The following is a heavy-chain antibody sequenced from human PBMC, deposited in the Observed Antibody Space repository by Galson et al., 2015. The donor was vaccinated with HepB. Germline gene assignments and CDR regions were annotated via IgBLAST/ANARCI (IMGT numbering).Heavy chain of an antibody. Sequence: SLRLSCAASGFTFSSYSMNWVRQAPGKGLEWVSSISSSSSYIYYADSVKGRFTISRDNAKNSLYLQMNSLRAEDTAVYYCARLIVTHPLGCSSTSCYDWAYFDYWGQGTLVTVSS. CDR1: GFTFSSYS. J-gene: IGHJ4*02. V-gene: IGHV3-21*01. D-gene: IGHD2-2*01. CDR2: ISSSSSYI. CDR3: ARLIVTHPLGCSSTSCYDWAYFDY.